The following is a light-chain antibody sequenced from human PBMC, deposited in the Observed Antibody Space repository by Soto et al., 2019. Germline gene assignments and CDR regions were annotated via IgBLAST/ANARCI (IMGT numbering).Light chain of an antibody. Sequence: QSALTQPASVSGSPGQSITISCTGTSSDIGTYNLVSWSQQHPGKAPKRMIYEVNKRPSGVSDRFSGSKSGNTASLTISGLQAEDEADYYCCSYAGSSTLYVFGTGTKATVL. V-gene: IGLV2-23*02. J-gene: IGLJ1*01. CDR3: CSYAGSSTLYV. CDR2: EVN. CDR1: SSDIGTYNL.